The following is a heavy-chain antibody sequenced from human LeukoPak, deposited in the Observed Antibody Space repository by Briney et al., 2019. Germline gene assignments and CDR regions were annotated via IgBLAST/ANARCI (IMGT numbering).Heavy chain of an antibody. CDR2: IYYSGNT. V-gene: IGHV4-39*01. CDR3: ARHALGRLSMIRTVMAWFDP. CDR1: GDSITTGPYY. J-gene: IGHJ5*02. D-gene: IGHD3-10*01. Sequence: PSQTLSLTCTVSGDSITTGPYYWGWIRQPPGKGLEWIGSIYYSGNTNYNPSLKSRVIVSLDTSKNQVSPYLSSVTAADTAVYYCARHALGRLSMIRTVMAWFDPWGHGTLVTVSS.